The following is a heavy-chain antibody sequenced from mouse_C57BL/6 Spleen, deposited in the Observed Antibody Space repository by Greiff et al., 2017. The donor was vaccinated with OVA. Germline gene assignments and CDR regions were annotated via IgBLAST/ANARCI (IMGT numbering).Heavy chain of an antibody. CDR1: GFSLTSYG. CDR3: ARHRGLRRLDYAMDY. J-gene: IGHJ4*01. V-gene: IGHV2-6-1*01. D-gene: IGHD2-4*01. CDR2: IWSDGST. Sequence: VQLQESGPGLVAPSQSLSITCTVSGFSLTSYGVHWVRQPPGKGLEWLVVIWSDGSTTYNSALKSRLSISKDNSKSQVFLKMNSLQTDDTAMYYCARHRGLRRLDYAMDYWGQGTSVTVSS.